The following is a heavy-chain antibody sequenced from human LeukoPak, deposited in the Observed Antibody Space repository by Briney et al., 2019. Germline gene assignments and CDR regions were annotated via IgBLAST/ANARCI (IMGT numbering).Heavy chain of an antibody. J-gene: IGHJ4*02. Sequence: GSLRLSCAASGFTVSSNYMSWVRQAPGKGLEWVGFIRSKAYGGTTEYAASVKGRFTISRDDSKSIAYLQMNSLKTEDTAVYYCTRVEPFYDSSGYLDYWGQGTLVTVSS. V-gene: IGHV3-49*04. CDR3: TRVEPFYDSSGYLDY. CDR1: GFTVSSNY. D-gene: IGHD3-22*01. CDR2: IRSKAYGGTT.